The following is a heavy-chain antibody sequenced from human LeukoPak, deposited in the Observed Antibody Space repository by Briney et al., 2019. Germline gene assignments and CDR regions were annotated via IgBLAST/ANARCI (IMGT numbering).Heavy chain of an antibody. Sequence: ASVKVSCKASGYTFISYGISWVRQAPGQGLEWMGWISAYNGNTNYAQKLQGRVTMTTDTSTSTAYMELRSLRSDDTAVYYCARGARGRGSGSNDKNYYYYYYMDVWGKGTTVTISS. CDR3: ARGARGRGSGSNDKNYYYYYYMDV. V-gene: IGHV1-18*01. J-gene: IGHJ6*03. CDR2: ISAYNGNT. CDR1: GYTFISYG. D-gene: IGHD3-10*01.